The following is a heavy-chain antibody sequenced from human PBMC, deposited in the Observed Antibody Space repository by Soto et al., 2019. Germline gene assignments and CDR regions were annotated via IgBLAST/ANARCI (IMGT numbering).Heavy chain of an antibody. D-gene: IGHD6-13*01. CDR1: GCSMRCYD. J-gene: IGHJ4*02. V-gene: IGHV4-59*01. CDR3: ARGSISSWTIFDH. CDR2: IYYSGST. Sequence: PWETLSLACTVRGCSMRCYDWGWMRQPPGKGLEWIGYIYYSGSTNYNPSLKSRVTISVDTSKNQFSLKLSSVTAADTAVYYCARGSISSWTIFDHWGQGTLVTVSS.